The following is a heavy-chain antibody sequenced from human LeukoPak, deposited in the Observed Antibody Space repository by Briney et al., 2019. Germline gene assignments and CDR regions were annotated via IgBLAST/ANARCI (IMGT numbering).Heavy chain of an antibody. Sequence: PGGYLRLSCSASEFTFSRYAMHWVRQAPGKGLEYVSGISSNEDSVKGRFTISRDNSKNTLYLQMNSLRAEDTAVYYCARFDYADYLAFDYWGQGTLVTVSS. CDR1: EFTFSRYA. CDR3: ARFDYADYLAFDY. D-gene: IGHD4-17*01. V-gene: IGHV3-30*04. J-gene: IGHJ4*02. CDR2: ISSNE.